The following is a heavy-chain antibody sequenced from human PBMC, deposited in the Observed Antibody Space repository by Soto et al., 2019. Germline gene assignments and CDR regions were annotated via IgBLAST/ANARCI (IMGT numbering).Heavy chain of an antibody. V-gene: IGHV4-34*01. CDR1: GGSFSGYY. D-gene: IGHD2-2*01. CDR3: ARGIVVVPAAIPFAP. CDR2: INHSGST. J-gene: IGHJ5*02. Sequence: SETLSLTCAVYGGSFSGYYWSWIRQPPGKGLEWIGEINHSGSTNYNPSLKSRVTISVDTSKNQFSLKLSSVTAADTAVYYCARGIVVVPAAIPFAPWGQGTLVTVSS.